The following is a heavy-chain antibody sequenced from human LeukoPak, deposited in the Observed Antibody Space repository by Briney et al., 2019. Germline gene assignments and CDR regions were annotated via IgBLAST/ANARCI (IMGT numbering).Heavy chain of an antibody. CDR1: GFTFSDYY. J-gene: IGHJ4*02. CDR3: ARTANPVRNYFDY. CDR2: ISSSSGGTI. Sequence: GGSLRLSCAASGFTFSDYYMSWIRQAPGRGLEWISYISSSSGGTIYYTDSVKGRFTISRDNAKNSLYLQMNSLRAEDTAVYYCARTANPVRNYFDYWGQGTLVTVSS. V-gene: IGHV3-11*01.